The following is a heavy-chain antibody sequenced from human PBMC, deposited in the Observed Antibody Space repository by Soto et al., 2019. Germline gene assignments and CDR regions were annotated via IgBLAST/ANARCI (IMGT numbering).Heavy chain of an antibody. CDR3: AKDGFPAAEVGDWFDP. J-gene: IGHJ5*02. CDR2: ISYDGSNK. D-gene: IGHD3-16*01. V-gene: IGHV3-30*18. CDR1: GFTFSSYG. Sequence: QVQLVESGGGVVQPGRSLRLSCAASGFTFSSYGMHWVRQAPGKGLEWVAVISYDGSNKYYADSVKGRFTISRDNSKNTLYRQMNSLRAEDTAVYYCAKDGFPAAEVGDWFDPWGQGTLVTVSS.